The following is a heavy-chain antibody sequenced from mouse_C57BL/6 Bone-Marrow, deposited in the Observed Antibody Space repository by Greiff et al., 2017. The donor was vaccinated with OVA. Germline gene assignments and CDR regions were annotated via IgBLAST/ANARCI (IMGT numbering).Heavy chain of an antibody. V-gene: IGHV1-81*01. D-gene: IGHD1-1*01. J-gene: IGHJ3*01. CDR3: ASRYYYGSTWFAY. CDR1: GYTFTSYG. CDR2: IYPRSGNT. Sequence: QVQLQQSGAELARPGASVKLSCKASGYTFTSYGISWVKQRTGQGLEWIGEIYPRSGNTYYNEKFKGKATLTADKSSSTAYMELRSLTSEGSAVYFCASRYYYGSTWFAYWGQGTLVTVSA.